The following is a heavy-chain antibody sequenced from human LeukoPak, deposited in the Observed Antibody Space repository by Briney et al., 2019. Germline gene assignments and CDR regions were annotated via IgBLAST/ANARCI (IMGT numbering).Heavy chain of an antibody. CDR2: TYYRSKWYN. V-gene: IGHV6-1*01. CDR3: ARGEGRGGSVAGLPLDY. D-gene: IGHD6-19*01. J-gene: IGHJ4*02. CDR1: GDSVSSNSAA. Sequence: SQTLSLTCAISGDSVSSNSAAWNWIRQSPSRGLEWLGRTYYRSKWYNDYAVSVKSRISINPDTSKNQFSLQLNSVTPEDTAVYYCARGEGRGGSVAGLPLDYWGQGTLVTVSS.